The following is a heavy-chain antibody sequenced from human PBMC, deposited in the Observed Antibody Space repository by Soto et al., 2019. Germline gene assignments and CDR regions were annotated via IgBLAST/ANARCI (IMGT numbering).Heavy chain of an antibody. J-gene: IGHJ5*02. CDR1: GDSISSSSYY. Sequence: SETLSLTCAVSGDSISSSSYYWAWIRQPPGKGLEWIGSIHYRANSFYSPSLKSRITISVDTSKNQISLRLSSVTAADTAVYYCARPLQLAVSGFDPWGQGTLVTVSS. V-gene: IGHV4-39*01. CDR2: IHYRANS. CDR3: ARPLQLAVSGFDP. D-gene: IGHD3-3*02.